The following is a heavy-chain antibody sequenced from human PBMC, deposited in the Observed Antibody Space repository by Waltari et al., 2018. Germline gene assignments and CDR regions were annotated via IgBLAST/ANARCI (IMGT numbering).Heavy chain of an antibody. CDR3: GRRLRQERGTEFDY. D-gene: IGHD3-16*01. J-gene: IGHJ4*02. Sequence: EVQLVQSGAEVKKPGESLKFSCKGSGYSFTNYWIGGVRQLPEKGLEWMGLIYPGDSDTTNSPFFPGHVTISADKSISTAYLQWSSLKASDTAMYYCGRRLRQERGTEFDYLGQGTLVTVSS. V-gene: IGHV5-51*01. CDR2: IYPGDSDT. CDR1: GYSFTNYW.